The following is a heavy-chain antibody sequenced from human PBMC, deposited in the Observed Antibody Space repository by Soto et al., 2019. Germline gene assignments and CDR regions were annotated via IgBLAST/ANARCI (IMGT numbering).Heavy chain of an antibody. V-gene: IGHV3-33*08. Sequence: QVQLVESGGGVVQPGRSLRLSCAASGFTFSAYGMYWVRQAPGKGLEWVAVIWYDGTNKYYADSVKGRFTISRDNSKNMLYLQMNSLRAEDTAVYYCARDRNYYGSGSSAIYYWGQGTLVTVSS. CDR1: GFTFSAYG. CDR2: IWYDGTNK. CDR3: ARDRNYYGSGSSAIYY. J-gene: IGHJ4*02. D-gene: IGHD3-10*01.